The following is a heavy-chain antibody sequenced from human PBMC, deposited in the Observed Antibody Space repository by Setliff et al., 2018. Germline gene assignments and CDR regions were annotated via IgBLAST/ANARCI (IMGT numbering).Heavy chain of an antibody. CDR3: ARSPFPVDTVMVTTFDS. V-gene: IGHV1-69*13. Sequence: SVKVSCKASGGTFSSYAISWVRQAPGQRLEWMGGIIPIFGTANYAQKFQGRVTITADESTSTAYMELSSLKSEDTAVYYCARSPFPVDTVMVTTFDSWGQGTLVTVSS. CDR1: GGTFSSYA. D-gene: IGHD5-18*01. CDR2: IIPIFGTA. J-gene: IGHJ5*01.